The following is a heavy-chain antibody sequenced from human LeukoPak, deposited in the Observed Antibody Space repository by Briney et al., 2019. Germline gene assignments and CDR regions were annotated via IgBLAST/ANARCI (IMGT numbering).Heavy chain of an antibody. CDR3: ARVTYSSSSISLDAFDI. V-gene: IGHV4-59*12. Sequence: KSSETLSLTCTVSGGSISSYYWSWIRQPPGKGLEWIGYIYYSGSTNYNPSLKSRVTISVDTSKNQFSLKLSSVTAADTAVYYRARVTYSSSSISLDAFDIWGQGTMVTVSS. J-gene: IGHJ3*02. D-gene: IGHD6-6*01. CDR1: GGSISSYY. CDR2: IYYSGST.